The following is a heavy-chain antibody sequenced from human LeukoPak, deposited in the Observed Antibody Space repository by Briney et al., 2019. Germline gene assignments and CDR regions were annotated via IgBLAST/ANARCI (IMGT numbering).Heavy chain of an antibody. J-gene: IGHJ4*02. D-gene: IGHD3-10*01. V-gene: IGHV5-51*01. CDR1: GYSFTSYW. CDR2: IYPGDSDT. CDR3: VRRTGYYGSGKYYFDY. Sequence: GESLKISCKGSGYSFTSYWIGWVRQMPGKGLEWMGIIYPGDSDTRYSPSFQGQVTISADKSISTAYLQWSSLKASDTGMYYCVRRTGYYGSGKYYFDYWGQGPLVPVSS.